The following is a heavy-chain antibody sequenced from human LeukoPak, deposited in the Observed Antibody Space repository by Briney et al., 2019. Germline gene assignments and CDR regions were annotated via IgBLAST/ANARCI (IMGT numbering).Heavy chain of an antibody. D-gene: IGHD3-22*01. J-gene: IGHJ4*02. V-gene: IGHV3-48*01. CDR3: ARDFHVRLYDIGGYSY. CDR2: INSSSSTI. CDR1: EFIFSSYS. Sequence: PGGSPRLSCAASEFIFSSYSMNWVRQTPGKGVEWGSYINSSSSTIYSADSVKGRFTISRDNAKNSLYLQMNSLRAEDTAVYYCARDFHVRLYDIGGYSYWGQGTLVTVSS.